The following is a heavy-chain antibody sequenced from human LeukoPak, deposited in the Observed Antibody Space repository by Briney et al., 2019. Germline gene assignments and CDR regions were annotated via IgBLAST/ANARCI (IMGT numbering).Heavy chain of an antibody. J-gene: IGHJ4*02. V-gene: IGHV4-39*01. CDR2: IYYSGST. CDR3: ARSGAGLGPPPFGELVY. D-gene: IGHD3-10*01. Sequence: SETLSLTCTVSGGSISSSSYYWGWIRQPPGKGLEWIGSIYYSGSTYYNPSLKSRVTISVDTSKDQFSLKLSSVTAADTAVYYCARSGAGLGPPPFGELVYWGQGTLVTVSS. CDR1: GGSISSSSYY.